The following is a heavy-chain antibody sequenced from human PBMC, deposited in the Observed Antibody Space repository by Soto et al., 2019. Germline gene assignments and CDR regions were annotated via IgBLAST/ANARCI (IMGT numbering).Heavy chain of an antibody. CDR1: GGSISSSSYY. CDR2: IYYSGST. Sequence: SETLSLTCTVSGGSISSSSYYWGWIRQPPGKGLEWIGSIYYSGSTYYNQSLKSRVTISVDTSKNQLSLKLSSVTAADTAVYYCSSQYEGYDFWSGYHSGVRWFDPWGQGTLVTVSS. V-gene: IGHV4-39*01. J-gene: IGHJ5*02. CDR3: SSQYEGYDFWSGYHSGVRWFDP. D-gene: IGHD3-3*01.